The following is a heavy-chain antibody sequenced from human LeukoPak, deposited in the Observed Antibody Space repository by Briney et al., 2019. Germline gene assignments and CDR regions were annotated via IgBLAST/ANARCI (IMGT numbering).Heavy chain of an antibody. CDR2: IYYSGST. D-gene: IGHD2-2*01. CDR1: GGSLSSGGYY. J-gene: IGHJ6*04. V-gene: IGHV4-31*03. Sequence: SQTLSLTCTVSGGSLSSGGYYWSCIRQHPGKGLEWIGYIYYSGSTYYNPSLKSRVTISVDTSKNQFSLKLSSVTAADTAVYYCARVRLVVPAVNYYYGMDVWGKGTTVTVSS. CDR3: ARVRLVVPAVNYYYGMDV.